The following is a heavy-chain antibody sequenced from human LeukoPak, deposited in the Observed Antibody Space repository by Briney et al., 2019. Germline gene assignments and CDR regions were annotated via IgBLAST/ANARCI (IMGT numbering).Heavy chain of an antibody. D-gene: IGHD1-26*01. V-gene: IGHV3-23*01. J-gene: IGHJ4*02. CDR1: GFTFASHA. Sequence: PGGSLRLSCVASGFTFASHAVSWVRQAPGKGLEWVSSISESGDNTYYADSVKGRFTISRDNSKNTVYLQMNSLRAEDTAVYYCAKDRSGSYSQGLDYWGQGTLVTVSS. CDR2: ISESGDNT. CDR3: AKDRSGSYSQGLDY.